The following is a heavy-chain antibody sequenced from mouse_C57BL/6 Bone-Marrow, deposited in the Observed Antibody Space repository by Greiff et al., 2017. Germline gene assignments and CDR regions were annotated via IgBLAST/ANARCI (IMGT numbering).Heavy chain of an antibody. Sequence: QVQLKQSGPELVKPGASVKISCKASGYSFTSYYIHWVKQRPGQGLEWIGWIYPGSGNTKYNEKFKGKATLTADTSSSTAYMQLSSLTSEDSAVYYCAREGRQLRLPAMDYWGQGTSVTVSS. J-gene: IGHJ4*01. CDR2: IYPGSGNT. CDR1: GYSFTSYY. V-gene: IGHV1-66*01. D-gene: IGHD3-2*02. CDR3: AREGRQLRLPAMDY.